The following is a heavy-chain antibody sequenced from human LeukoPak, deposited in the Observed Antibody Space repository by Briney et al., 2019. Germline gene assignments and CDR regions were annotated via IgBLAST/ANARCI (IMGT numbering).Heavy chain of an antibody. Sequence: PGGSLRLSCAASGFTFTSYSINWVRQAPGKGLEWVSIISDSGSTTFYADSVEGRFTISRDNSKNTLYLQMNSLRAEDSAVYYCARGAASGYSTRSPDYWGQGTLVTVSS. J-gene: IGHJ4*02. CDR1: GFTFTSYS. V-gene: IGHV3-23*01. D-gene: IGHD3-22*01. CDR2: ISDSGSTT. CDR3: ARGAASGYSTRSPDY.